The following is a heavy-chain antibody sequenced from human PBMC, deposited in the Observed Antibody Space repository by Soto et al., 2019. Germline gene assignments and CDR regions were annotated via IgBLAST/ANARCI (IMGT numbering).Heavy chain of an antibody. Sequence: GGSLRLSCAASGFTFSNAWMNWVRQAPGKGLEWVGRIKSKTDGGTTDYAAPVKGRFTISRDDSKNTLYLQMNSLKTEDTAVYYCTTSFYCSGGSCLTYGMDVWGQGTTVTVSS. V-gene: IGHV3-15*07. D-gene: IGHD2-15*01. J-gene: IGHJ6*02. CDR1: GFTFSNAW. CDR3: TTSFYCSGGSCLTYGMDV. CDR2: IKSKTDGGTT.